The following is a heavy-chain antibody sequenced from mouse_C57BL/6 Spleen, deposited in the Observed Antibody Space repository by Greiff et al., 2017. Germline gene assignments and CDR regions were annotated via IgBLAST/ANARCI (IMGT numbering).Heavy chain of an antibody. CDR1: GFTFSDFY. J-gene: IGHJ4*01. CDR2: SRNKANDYTT. D-gene: IGHD4-1*01. CDR3: ARDLGDY. Sequence: DVKLVESGGGLVQSGRSLRLSCATSGFTFSDFYMEWVRQAPGKGLEWIAASRNKANDYTTEYSASVKGRFIVSRDTSQSILYLQMNALRAEDTAIYYCARDLGDYWGQGTSVTVSS. V-gene: IGHV7-1*01.